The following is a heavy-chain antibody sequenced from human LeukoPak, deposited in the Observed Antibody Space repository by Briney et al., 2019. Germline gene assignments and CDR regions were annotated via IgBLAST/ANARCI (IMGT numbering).Heavy chain of an antibody. CDR3: ASSGYYGMDV. Sequence: SSETLSLTCAVYGGSFSGYYWSWIRQPPGKGLEWIGEINHSGSTNYNPSLKSRVTISVGTSKNQFSLKLSSVTAADTAVYYCASSGYYGMDVWGQGTTVTVSS. J-gene: IGHJ6*02. V-gene: IGHV4-34*01. CDR2: INHSGST. D-gene: IGHD6-19*01. CDR1: GGSFSGYY.